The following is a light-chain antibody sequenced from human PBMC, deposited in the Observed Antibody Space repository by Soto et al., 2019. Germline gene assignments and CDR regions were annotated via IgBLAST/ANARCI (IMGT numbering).Light chain of an antibody. Sequence: DIQLTQSPSFPSASVGDRVTITCRASQGLSSYLAWYQQKPGMAPKLLIYSTSTLQSGVPARFSGSASGTEFTLTISSLQPEDFATYYCQQLNSYPITFGPGTKVDI. CDR3: QQLNSYPIT. CDR2: STS. CDR1: QGLSSY. J-gene: IGKJ3*01. V-gene: IGKV1-9*01.